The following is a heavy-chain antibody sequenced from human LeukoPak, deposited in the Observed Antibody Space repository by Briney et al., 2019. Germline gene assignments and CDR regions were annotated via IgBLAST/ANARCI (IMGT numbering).Heavy chain of an antibody. J-gene: IGHJ4*01. CDR2: ISDTSSYT. CDR1: GFTFSDYY. V-gene: IGHV3-11*05. Sequence: PGGSLRLSCAASGFTFSDYYMGWIRQAPGKGLEWVSYISDTSSYTNYADSVKGRFTISRDNAENSLFLQMNSLRAEDTAVYYCARVSYYFDYWGHGTLVTVSS. CDR3: ARVSYYFDY.